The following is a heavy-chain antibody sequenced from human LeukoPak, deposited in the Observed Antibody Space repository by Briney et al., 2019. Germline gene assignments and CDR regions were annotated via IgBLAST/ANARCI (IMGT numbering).Heavy chain of an antibody. J-gene: IGHJ4*02. Sequence: PGGSLRLSCAASGFTFRNYAMSWVRQAPGKGLEWVSAISGSGGTTYCADSVKGRFTISRDNAKNTLYLQMNSLRAEDTAVYYCAKDLHWSQFDYWGQGTLVTVSS. CDR1: GFTFRNYA. CDR2: ISGSGGTT. CDR3: AKDLHWSQFDY. V-gene: IGHV3-23*01. D-gene: IGHD1-1*01.